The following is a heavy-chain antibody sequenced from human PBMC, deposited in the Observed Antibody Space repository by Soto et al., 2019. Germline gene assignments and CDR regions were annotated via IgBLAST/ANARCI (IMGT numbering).Heavy chain of an antibody. V-gene: IGHV1-24*01. CDR3: ATVSSDLGAFDI. Sequence: ASVKVSCKVSGYTLTELSMHWVRQAPGKGLEWMGGFDPEDGETIYAQKFQGRVTMTEDTSTDTAYMELSSLRSEDTAVYYCATVSSDLGAFDIWGQGTMVTVSS. D-gene: IGHD3-10*01. CDR1: GYTLTELS. J-gene: IGHJ3*02. CDR2: FDPEDGET.